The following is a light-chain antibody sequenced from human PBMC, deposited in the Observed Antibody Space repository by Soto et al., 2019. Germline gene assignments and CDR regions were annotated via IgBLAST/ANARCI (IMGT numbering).Light chain of an antibody. CDR2: DVS. Sequence: AIQLTQSPSSLSASVGDRVTITCRASQDIRGALAWYQQKPGKPPKLLIFDVSSLQSGVPSRFSGSGSGTDFTLTISSLQPEDFATYYCQQFNTYPITFGQGIRLEIK. V-gene: IGKV1-13*02. J-gene: IGKJ5*01. CDR3: QQFNTYPIT. CDR1: QDIRGA.